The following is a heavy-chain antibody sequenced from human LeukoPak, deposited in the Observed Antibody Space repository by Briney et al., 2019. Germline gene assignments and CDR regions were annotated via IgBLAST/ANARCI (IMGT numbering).Heavy chain of an antibody. Sequence: GGSLRLSCAASGFTFSSYAMSWVRQAPGKGLEWVSGISWNSGSIGYADSVKGRFTISRDNAKNSLYLQMNSLRAEDTALYYCAKDKGRRYYYDSSGYDYWGQGTLVTVSS. CDR2: ISWNSGSI. CDR1: GFTFSSYA. J-gene: IGHJ4*02. D-gene: IGHD3-22*01. V-gene: IGHV3-9*01. CDR3: AKDKGRRYYYDSSGYDY.